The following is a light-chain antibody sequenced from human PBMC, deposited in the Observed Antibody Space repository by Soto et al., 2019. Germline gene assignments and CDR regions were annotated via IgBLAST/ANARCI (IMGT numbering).Light chain of an antibody. CDR3: SSYAGSSVV. V-gene: IGLV2-14*01. J-gene: IGLJ2*01. CDR2: EVN. CDR1: SSDIGGYNY. Sequence: QSVLTQPASVSGSPGQSITISCTGTSSDIGGYNYVSWYQQHPGKAPKLMIYEVNNRPSGVSNRFSGSKSGNTASLTISGLQAEDEADYYCSSYAGSSVVFGGGTKVTVL.